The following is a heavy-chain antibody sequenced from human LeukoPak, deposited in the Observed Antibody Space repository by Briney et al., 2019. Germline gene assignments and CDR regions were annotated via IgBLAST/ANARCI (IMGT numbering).Heavy chain of an antibody. J-gene: IGHJ4*02. CDR2: IYYSGST. D-gene: IGHD3-22*01. Sequence: SETLSLTCTVSGGSISSYYWSWIRQPPGKGLEWIGYIYYSGSTNYNPSLKSRVTMSVDTSKNQFSLKLSSVTAADTAVYYCAGKYYYDSSGYFDYWGQGTLVTVSS. V-gene: IGHV4-59*01. CDR1: GGSISSYY. CDR3: AGKYYYDSSGYFDY.